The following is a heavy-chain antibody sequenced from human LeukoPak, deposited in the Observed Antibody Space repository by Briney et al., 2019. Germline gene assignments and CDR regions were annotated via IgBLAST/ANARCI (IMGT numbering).Heavy chain of an antibody. CDR2: IYTSGST. V-gene: IGHV4-61*02. J-gene: IGHJ4*02. D-gene: IGHD6-13*01. CDR1: GGSISSGSYY. CDR3: ARGSYSSSWYGEPFDY. Sequence: SETLSLTCTVSGGSISSGSYYWSWIRQPAGKGLEWIGRIYTSGSTNYNPSLKSQVTISVDPSKNHFSLKLSSVTAADTAVCYCARGSYSSSWYGEPFDYWGQGTLVTVSS.